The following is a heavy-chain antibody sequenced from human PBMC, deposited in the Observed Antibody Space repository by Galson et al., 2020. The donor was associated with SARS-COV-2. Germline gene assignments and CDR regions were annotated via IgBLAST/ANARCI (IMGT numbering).Heavy chain of an antibody. J-gene: IGHJ4*02. CDR2: IYYSGRT. V-gene: IGHV4-30-4*01. D-gene: IGHD4-17*01. CDR1: GGPISSGDYY. Sequence: ETSETLSLTCTVSGGPISSGDYYWSWIRQPPGKGLEWIGYIYYSGRTYYHPSLKTRFPISVDTSKNQFSLKLSSVTAADTAVYDCARATVVTPDFDYRGQGTLVTFSS. CDR3: ARATVVTPDFDY.